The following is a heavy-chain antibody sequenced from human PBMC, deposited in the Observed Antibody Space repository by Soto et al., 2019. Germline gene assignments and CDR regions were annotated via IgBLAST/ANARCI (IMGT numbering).Heavy chain of an antibody. J-gene: IGHJ3*02. CDR3: ARDHSDHDAFDI. Sequence: GGSLRLSCAASGFTVSSNYMSWVRQAPGKGLEWVSVIYSGGSTYYADSVKGRFTISRDNSKNTLYLQMNSLRAEDTAVYYCARDHSDHDAFDIWGQGTMVTVSS. CDR1: GFTVSSNY. V-gene: IGHV3-66*01. CDR2: IYSGGST.